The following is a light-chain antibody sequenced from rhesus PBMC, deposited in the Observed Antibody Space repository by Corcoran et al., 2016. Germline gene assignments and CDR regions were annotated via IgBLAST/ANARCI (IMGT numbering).Light chain of an antibody. CDR1: NIGRNS. Sequence: SSDLTRPPSVSVSPGQTARITCGGDNIGRNSVHGYQQKPPQAPVLVIYYGEYRPSGIPERFTGSKPDTIATLTISGVEAGDEDDYFCQVWDTSRDQYIFGGGTRRTVL. J-gene: IGLJ1*01. CDR2: YGE. CDR3: QVWDTSRDQYI. V-gene: IGLV3-36*02.